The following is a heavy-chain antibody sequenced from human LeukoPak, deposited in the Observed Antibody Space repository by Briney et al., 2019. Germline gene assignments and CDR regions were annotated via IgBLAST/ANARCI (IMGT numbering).Heavy chain of an antibody. Sequence: GASVKVSCKASGYSFTSYDINWVRQATGQGLEWMGRMNPNSGNTGYAQKFQGRVTMTRNTPISTAYMELSSLRSEDTAVYYCARVGDGYNSLDYWGQGTLVTVSS. CDR2: MNPNSGNT. CDR3: ARVGDGYNSLDY. D-gene: IGHD5-24*01. J-gene: IGHJ4*02. V-gene: IGHV1-8*01. CDR1: GYSFTSYD.